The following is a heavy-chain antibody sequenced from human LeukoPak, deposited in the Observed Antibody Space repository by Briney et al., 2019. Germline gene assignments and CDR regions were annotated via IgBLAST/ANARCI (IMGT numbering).Heavy chain of an antibody. Sequence: PSETLSLTCTVSGGSISSYYWSWIRQPAGKGLEWIGRIYTSGSTNYNPSLKSRVTISVDTSKNQFSLKLSSVTAADTAVYYCAREGTSGSYLGEFDYWGQGTLVTVSS. J-gene: IGHJ4*02. CDR3: AREGTSGSYLGEFDY. CDR1: GGSISSYY. D-gene: IGHD1-26*01. V-gene: IGHV4-4*07. CDR2: IYTSGST.